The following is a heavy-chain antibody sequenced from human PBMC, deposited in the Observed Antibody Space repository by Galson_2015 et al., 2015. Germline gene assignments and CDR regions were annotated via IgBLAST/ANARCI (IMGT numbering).Heavy chain of an antibody. J-gene: IGHJ4*02. CDR3: ARLPTWEFDY. Sequence: TLSLTCTVSGGSMSVTYWGWIRQPPGKGLEWIGSIYYSGNTYYSPPLKSRVTLSMDTSKNQFSLKLNSVTAADTAVYYCARLPTWEFDYWGQGILVTVSS. CDR2: IYYSGNT. V-gene: IGHV4-39*01. D-gene: IGHD1-26*01. CDR1: GGSMSVTY.